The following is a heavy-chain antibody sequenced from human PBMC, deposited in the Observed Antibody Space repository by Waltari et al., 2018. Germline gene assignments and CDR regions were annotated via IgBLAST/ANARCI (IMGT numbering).Heavy chain of an antibody. CDR2: MRPNSGNT. J-gene: IGHJ5*01. D-gene: IGHD6-6*01. Sequence: QVQLVQSGAEMKKPGASVKVSCKASGYTLSSYDIIWVRQATGQGLEWSGGMRPNSGNTVYAQKFQGRVTLTSDTAISTAYLELSSLTSDDTAVYYCARGLAAPRGLRFDPWGRGTLVTVSS. CDR1: GYTLSSYD. CDR3: ARGLAAPRGLRFDP. V-gene: IGHV1-8*03.